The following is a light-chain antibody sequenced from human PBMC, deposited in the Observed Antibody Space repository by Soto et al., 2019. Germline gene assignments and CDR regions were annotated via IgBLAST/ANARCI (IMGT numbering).Light chain of an antibody. CDR2: EGS. CDR3: CSYAGSAV. CDR1: SSDVGSYNL. J-gene: IGLJ2*01. V-gene: IGLV2-23*01. Sequence: QSALTQPASVSGSPGQSITISCTGTSSDVGSYNLVSWYQQHPDKAPKLMIYEGSKRPSGVSNRFSGSKSGNTASLTISGLQAEDEADYYCCSYAGSAVFGGGTKLTVL.